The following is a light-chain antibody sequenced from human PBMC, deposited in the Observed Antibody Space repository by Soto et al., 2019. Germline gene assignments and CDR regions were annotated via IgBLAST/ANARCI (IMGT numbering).Light chain of an antibody. CDR3: SSYGGSNNLV. CDR1: SSDVGGYNS. CDR2: DVS. Sequence: QSALTQPPSASGSPGQSVTISCTGTSSDVGGYNSVSWYQQHPGKAPKLMIYDVSKRPSGVPDRFSGSKSGNTASLTVSGFQAEDEADYYCSSYGGSNNLVFGGGTKLTVL. V-gene: IGLV2-8*01. J-gene: IGLJ3*02.